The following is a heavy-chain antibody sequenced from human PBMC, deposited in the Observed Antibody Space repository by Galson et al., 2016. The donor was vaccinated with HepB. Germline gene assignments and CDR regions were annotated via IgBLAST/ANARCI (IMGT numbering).Heavy chain of an antibody. D-gene: IGHD3-16*01. CDR3: ARDRGGGAPKLVIFDY. V-gene: IGHV3-23*01. Sequence: SLRLSCAASGFTFSSYAMSWVRQAPGKGLEWVSGISGSGGSTNYGDSVRGRFTISRDNAKNSLYLQMNSLGAEDTAVYFCARDRGGGAPKLVIFDYWGQGTLVTVSS. CDR2: ISGSGGST. CDR1: GFTFSSYA. J-gene: IGHJ4*02.